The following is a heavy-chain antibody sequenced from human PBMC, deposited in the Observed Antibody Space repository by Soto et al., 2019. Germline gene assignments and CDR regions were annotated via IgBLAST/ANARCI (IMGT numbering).Heavy chain of an antibody. CDR3: ARGLGGDTYFDY. CDR1: GGSFSGYY. D-gene: IGHD2-21*02. CDR2: INHSGST. Sequence: SETLSLTCAVYGGSFSGYYWSWIRQPPGKGLEWIGEINHSGSTNYNPSLKSRVTISVDTSKNQFSLKLSSVTAADTAVYYCARGLGGDTYFDYWGQGILVTVSS. V-gene: IGHV4-34*01. J-gene: IGHJ4*02.